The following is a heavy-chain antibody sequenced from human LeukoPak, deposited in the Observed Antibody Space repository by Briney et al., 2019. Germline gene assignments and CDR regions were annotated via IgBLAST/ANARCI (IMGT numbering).Heavy chain of an antibody. CDR2: VNPNSGGT. Sequence: VASVKVSCKASGYTFTGYYMHWVRQAPGQGLEWMGWVNPNSGGTSYAQKFQGRVTMTRDTSISTAYIELSRLRSDDTAVYYCARGGDPPRGNWFDPWGQGTLVTVSS. J-gene: IGHJ5*02. D-gene: IGHD4-17*01. CDR3: ARGGDPPRGNWFDP. CDR1: GYTFTGYY. V-gene: IGHV1-2*02.